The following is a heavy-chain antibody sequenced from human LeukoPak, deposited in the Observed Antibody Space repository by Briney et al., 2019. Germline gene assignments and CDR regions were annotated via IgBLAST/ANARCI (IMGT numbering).Heavy chain of an antibody. J-gene: IGHJ4*02. CDR2: INSRSTTI. CDR1: GFTFTSSH. V-gene: IGHV3-48*01. D-gene: IGHD2-2*01. Sequence: PGGSLRLSCAASGFTFTSSHMNWVRQAPGKGLEWVSYINSRSTTIYYADSVKGRFTISRDNSKNTLYLQMNSLRAEDTAVYYCAREGEGIVVVPAALYGDVDYWGQGTLVTVSS. CDR3: AREGEGIVVVPAALYGDVDY.